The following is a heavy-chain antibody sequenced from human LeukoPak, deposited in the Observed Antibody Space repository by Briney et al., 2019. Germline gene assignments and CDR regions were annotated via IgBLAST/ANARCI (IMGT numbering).Heavy chain of an antibody. CDR2: IYSGGST. CDR3: ASRSGYYYYYMDV. V-gene: IGHV3-53*01. Sequence: GGSLRLSCAASGFTVSSNYMSWVRQAPGKGLEWVSVIYSGGSTYYADSVKGRFTIFRDNSKNTLYLQMNSLRAEDTAVYYCASRSGYYYYYMDVWGKGTTVTISS. J-gene: IGHJ6*03. CDR1: GFTVSSNY.